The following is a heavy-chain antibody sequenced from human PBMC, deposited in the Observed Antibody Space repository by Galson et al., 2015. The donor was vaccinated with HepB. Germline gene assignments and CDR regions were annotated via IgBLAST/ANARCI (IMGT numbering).Heavy chain of an antibody. V-gene: IGHV1-69*13. CDR2: ITPMFGTT. D-gene: IGHD5-12*01. Sequence: SVKVSCKASGNTFGFYYINWVRQAPGRGLEWMGGITPMFGTTDYAHKFQDRVTITADESTSTASLELSSLRSEDTALYYCTERRGYDRSGGFFDYWGQETLVTVSP. CDR1: GNTFGFYY. CDR3: TERRGYDRSGGFFDY. J-gene: IGHJ4*02.